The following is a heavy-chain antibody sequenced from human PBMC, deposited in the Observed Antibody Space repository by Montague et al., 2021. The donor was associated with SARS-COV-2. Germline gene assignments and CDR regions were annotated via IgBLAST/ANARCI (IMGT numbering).Heavy chain of an antibody. CDR1: GFIFSSYE. CDR2: ISSSGGGSTK. CDR3: ARDRDWDDWCGMDV. J-gene: IGHJ6*02. D-gene: IGHD2-21*01. V-gene: IGHV3-48*03. Sequence: SLRLSLAASGFIFSSYETNWVRQAPGKGLEWISYISSSGGGSTKHYTDSVKGRFTISRDNAKNSLYLQMNSLRVEDTAIYYCARDRDWDDWCGMDVWGQGTTVTVSS.